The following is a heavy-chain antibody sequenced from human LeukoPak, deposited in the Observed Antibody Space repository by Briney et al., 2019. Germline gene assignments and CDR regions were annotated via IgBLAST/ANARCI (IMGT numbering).Heavy chain of an antibody. Sequence: GGSLRLSCAASGFTFSIYSMNWVRQAPGKGLEWVSYIHNSGGTIYYADYVKGRFTISRDNAQNSLFLQMNSLRDEDTAVYYCARDVQAGPGYWGQGTLVTVSS. CDR3: ARDVQAGPGY. J-gene: IGHJ4*02. D-gene: IGHD6-19*01. V-gene: IGHV3-48*02. CDR2: IHNSGGTI. CDR1: GFTFSIYS.